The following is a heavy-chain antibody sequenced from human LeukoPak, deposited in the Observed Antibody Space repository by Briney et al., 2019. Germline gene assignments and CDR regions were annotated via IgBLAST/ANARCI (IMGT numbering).Heavy chain of an antibody. V-gene: IGHV4-34*01. D-gene: IGHD5-18*01. CDR3: ARGLRGYSYAYKGFQRYYFDY. J-gene: IGHJ4*02. CDR1: GGSFSGYY. Sequence: PSETLSLTCAVYGGSFSGYYWSWIRQPPGKGLEWIGEINHSGSTNYNPSLKSRVTISVDTSKNQFSLKLSSVTAADTAVYYCARGLRGYSYAYKGFQRYYFDYWGQGTLVTVSS. CDR2: INHSGST.